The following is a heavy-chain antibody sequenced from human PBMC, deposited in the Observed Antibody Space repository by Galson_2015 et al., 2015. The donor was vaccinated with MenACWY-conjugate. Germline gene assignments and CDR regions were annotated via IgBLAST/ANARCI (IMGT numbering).Heavy chain of an antibody. V-gene: IGHV1-69*02. D-gene: IGHD2-2*01. CDR2: IIPILGIA. CDR3: ARLVRLNYCSSTSCAPRYWYFDL. J-gene: IGHJ2*01. CDR1: GGTFSSCT. Sequence: KVSCKASGGTFSSCTISWVRQAPGQGLEWMGRIIPILGIANYAQKFQGRVTITADKSTSTAYMELSSLRSEDTAVYYCARLVRLNYCSSTSCAPRYWYFDLWGRGTLVTVSS.